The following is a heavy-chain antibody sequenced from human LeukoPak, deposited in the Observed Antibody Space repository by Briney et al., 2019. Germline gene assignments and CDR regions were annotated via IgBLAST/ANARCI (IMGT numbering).Heavy chain of an antibody. D-gene: IGHD3-22*01. CDR3: ARHYDNSSYGSFQH. V-gene: IGHV4-59*08. CDR2: IYYSGST. J-gene: IGHJ1*01. CDR1: GGSLSSYY. Sequence: SETLSLTCTVSGGSLSSYYWSWIRQPPGKGLEWIGYIYYSGSTNYNPSLKSRVTISIETSNNQFSLKLSSVAAADTAVYYCARHYDNSSYGSFQHWGQGTLVTASS.